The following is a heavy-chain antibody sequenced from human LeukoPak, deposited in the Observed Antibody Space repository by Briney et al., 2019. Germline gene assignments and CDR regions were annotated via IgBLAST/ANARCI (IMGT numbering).Heavy chain of an antibody. V-gene: IGHV4-34*01. CDR3: ARPGQLGSLYYGVDV. CDR1: GGSFSGYQ. Sequence: SETLSLTCAVYGGSFSGYQWNWIRQTPGKGLEWIGEINHSGSTNYNPSLKSRLSISVDTSKNQFSLKLTSVSAADTAVYWCARPGQLGSLYYGVDVWGQGTTVIVS. J-gene: IGHJ6*02. D-gene: IGHD3-10*01. CDR2: INHSGST.